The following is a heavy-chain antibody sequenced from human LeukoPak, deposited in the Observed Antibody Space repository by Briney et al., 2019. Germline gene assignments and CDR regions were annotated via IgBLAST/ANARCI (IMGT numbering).Heavy chain of an antibody. D-gene: IGHD6-19*01. CDR3: ATGVQWLVRAFDY. Sequence: GASVKVSCKVSGYTLTELSIHWVRQAPGKGLEWMGGFDPKDGETIYAQKFQGRVTMTEDTSTDTAYMELSSLRSEDTAVYYCATGVQWLVRAFDYWGQGTLVTVSS. CDR2: FDPKDGET. CDR1: GYTLTELS. J-gene: IGHJ4*02. V-gene: IGHV1-24*01.